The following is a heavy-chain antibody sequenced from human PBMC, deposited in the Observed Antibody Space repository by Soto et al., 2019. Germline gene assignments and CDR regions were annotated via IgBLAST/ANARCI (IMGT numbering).Heavy chain of an antibody. CDR3: ATLPWADYGGIFDP. CDR2: IYHNGSP. Sequence: LSLTCVVSGGSISSTNWWTWVRQPPGKRLEWIGEIYHNGSPTYSPSLRGRATISVDKSNNQFSLRLRSVTAADTAVYYCATLPWADYGGIFDPWGQGTLVTVSS. J-gene: IGHJ5*02. CDR1: GGSISSTNW. D-gene: IGHD4-17*01. V-gene: IGHV4-4*02.